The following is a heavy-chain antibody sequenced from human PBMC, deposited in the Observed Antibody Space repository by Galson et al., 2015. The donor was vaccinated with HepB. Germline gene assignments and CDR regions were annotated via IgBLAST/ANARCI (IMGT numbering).Heavy chain of an antibody. J-gene: IGHJ4*02. CDR1: GFTFSSYG. CDR2: ISYDGSNK. D-gene: IGHD2-15*01. V-gene: IGHV3-30*18. CDR3: AKDGVVVAATPWTDY. Sequence: SLRLSCAASGFTFSSYGMHWVRQAPGKGLEWVAVISYDGSNKYYADSVKGRFTISRDNSKNTLYLQMNSQRAEDTAVYYCAKDGVVVAATPWTDYWGQGTLVTVSS.